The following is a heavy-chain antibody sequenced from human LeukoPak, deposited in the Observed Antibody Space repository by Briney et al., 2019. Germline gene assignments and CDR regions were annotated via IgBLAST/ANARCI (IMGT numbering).Heavy chain of an antibody. D-gene: IGHD6-19*01. V-gene: IGHV4-34*01. CDR3: ARASATVAGGDY. Sequence: PSETLSLTCAVYGGSFSGYYWSWIRQPPGKGLECIGEINHSGSTNYNPSLKSRVTISVDTSKNQFSLKLSSVTAADTAVYYCARASATVAGGDYWGQGTLVTVSS. J-gene: IGHJ4*02. CDR2: INHSGST. CDR1: GGSFSGYY.